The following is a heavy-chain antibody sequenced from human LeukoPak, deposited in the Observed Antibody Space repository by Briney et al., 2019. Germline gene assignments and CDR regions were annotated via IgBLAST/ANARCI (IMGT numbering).Heavy chain of an antibody. D-gene: IGHD3-3*01. CDR2: IYYSGST. CDR1: GGSISSSTYY. V-gene: IGHV4-39*01. CDR3: ARNPGLYYDFWSGPYYMDV. J-gene: IGHJ6*03. Sequence: KPSETLSLTCTVFGGSISSSTYYWGWIRQPPGKGLEWIGSIYYSGSTYYNPSLKSRVTISVDTSKNQFSLKLSSVTAADTAVYYCARNPGLYYDFWSGPYYMDVWGKGTTVTVSS.